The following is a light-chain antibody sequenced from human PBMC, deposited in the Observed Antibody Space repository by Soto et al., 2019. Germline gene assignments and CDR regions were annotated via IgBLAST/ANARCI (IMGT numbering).Light chain of an antibody. V-gene: IGKV1-5*01. Sequence: IPLTPSLSTLPSLESDRVTITCRASQSIGVCLAWYQQKPGKAPKLLIYDASNLQTGVPSRFSGSGSGTELTLTICSLQPDDFAPYCSQYYDDGSRTFSQGTKV. CDR3: QYYDDGSRT. J-gene: IGKJ1*01. CDR1: QSIGVC. CDR2: DAS.